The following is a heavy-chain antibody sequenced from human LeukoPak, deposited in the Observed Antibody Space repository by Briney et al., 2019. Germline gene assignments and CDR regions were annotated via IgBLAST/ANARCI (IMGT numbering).Heavy chain of an antibody. CDR2: IYYSGST. V-gene: IGHV4-39*01. D-gene: IGHD3-10*01. J-gene: IGHJ4*02. CDR1: GGSISSSSYY. Sequence: SETLSLTCTVSGGSISSSSYYWGWIRQPPGKELEWIGSIYYSGSTYYNPSLKSRVTISVDTSKNQFSLNLNSVTAADTAVYYCARLPYGSGSYFDYWGQGTLVTVSS. CDR3: ARLPYGSGSYFDY.